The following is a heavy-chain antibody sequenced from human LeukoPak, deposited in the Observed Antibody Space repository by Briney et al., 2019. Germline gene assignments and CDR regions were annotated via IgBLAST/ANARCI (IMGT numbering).Heavy chain of an antibody. D-gene: IGHD2-15*01. CDR3: ARDFFHGHCAGLSCFLLDY. Sequence: ASVKVSCKASGYTFTSYGISWVRQAPGQGLEWMGWISGNNGNTNYAQKFQGRVNMTTDTSTSTAYMEMRSLRSDDTAVYYCARDFFHGHCAGLSCFLLDYWGQGSLVTASS. J-gene: IGHJ4*02. CDR1: GYTFTSYG. V-gene: IGHV1-18*01. CDR2: ISGNNGNT.